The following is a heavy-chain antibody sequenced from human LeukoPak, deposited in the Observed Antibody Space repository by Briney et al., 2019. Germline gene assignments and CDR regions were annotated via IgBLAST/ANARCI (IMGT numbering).Heavy chain of an antibody. CDR3: ARRYSNSYFDY. J-gene: IGHJ4*02. Sequence: PSATLSLTCTVSGASISGYYWSWIRQPPGKGLEWIGYAHYSGSTNYSPSLKSRVTISVDTPRNQFSLKLSSVTAADTAVYYCARRYSNSYFDYWGQGTLVTVSS. V-gene: IGHV4-59*08. CDR1: GASISGYY. D-gene: IGHD4-11*01. CDR2: AHYSGST.